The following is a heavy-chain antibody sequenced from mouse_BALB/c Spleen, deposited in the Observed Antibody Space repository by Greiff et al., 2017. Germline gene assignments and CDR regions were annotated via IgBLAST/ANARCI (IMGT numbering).Heavy chain of an antibody. CDR1: GYSITSDYA. CDR2: ISYSGST. CDR3: ARKNMITTAWFAY. V-gene: IGHV3-2*02. D-gene: IGHD2-4*01. J-gene: IGHJ3*01. Sequence: EVQLQQSGPGLVKPSQSLSLTCTVTGYSITSDYAWNWIRQFPGNKLEWMGYISYSGSTSYNPSLKSRISITRDTSKNQFFLQLNSVTTEDTATYYCARKNMITTAWFAYWGQGTLVTVSA.